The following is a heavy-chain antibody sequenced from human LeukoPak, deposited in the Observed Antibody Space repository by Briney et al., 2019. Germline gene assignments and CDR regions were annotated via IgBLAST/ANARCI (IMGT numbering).Heavy chain of an antibody. Sequence: ASVKVSCKASGYSFTSFGISWLRQAPGQGLEWMGWISAYNGKTNYAQNLQGRVTMTTDTSTSTAYMELRSLRSDDTAVYYCARGGFRGNTMYYFDYWGQGTLVTVSS. D-gene: IGHD4-23*01. J-gene: IGHJ4*02. CDR1: GYSFTSFG. CDR2: ISAYNGKT. V-gene: IGHV1-18*01. CDR3: ARGGFRGNTMYYFDY.